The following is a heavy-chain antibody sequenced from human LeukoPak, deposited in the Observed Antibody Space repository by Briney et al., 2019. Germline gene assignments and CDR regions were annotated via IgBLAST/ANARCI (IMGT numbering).Heavy chain of an antibody. CDR1: GFTFSSYE. D-gene: IGHD3-16*01. CDR3: ARGDYVFVDY. Sequence: PGGSLRLSCAASGFTFSSYEMNWVRQAPGKGLEWVSYISSSGSTIYYADSVKDRFTISRDNAKNSLYLQMNSLRAEDTAVYYCARGDYVFVDYWGQGTLVTVSS. CDR2: ISSSGSTI. V-gene: IGHV3-48*03. J-gene: IGHJ4*02.